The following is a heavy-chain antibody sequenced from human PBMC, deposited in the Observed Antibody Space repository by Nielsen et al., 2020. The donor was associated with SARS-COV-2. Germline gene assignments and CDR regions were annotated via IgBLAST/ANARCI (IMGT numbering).Heavy chain of an antibody. V-gene: IGHV6-1*01. CDR1: GDSVSSNSAA. CDR2: TYYRSKWYN. D-gene: IGHD6-19*01. CDR3: AKGGWGSGWPPVEAFDI. Sequence: SQTLSLTCAISGDSVSSNSAAWNWIRQSPSRGLEWLGRTYYRSKWYNDYAVSVKSRITINPDTSKNQFSLQLNSVTPEDTAVYYCAKGGWGSGWPPVEAFDIWGQGTMVTVSS. J-gene: IGHJ3*02.